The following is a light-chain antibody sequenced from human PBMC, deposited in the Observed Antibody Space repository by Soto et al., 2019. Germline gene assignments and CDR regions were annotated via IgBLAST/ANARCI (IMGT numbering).Light chain of an antibody. V-gene: IGLV3-21*02. CDR1: DVGGKS. Sequence: YELTQPPSVSVAPGQTATISCGGDDVGGKSVQWYQQKPGQAPVLVLYDARDRPSGIPERFSGSNSGNTATLTISWVEVGDEANFYCQVWDTTTDQYIFGSGTKVTVL. J-gene: IGLJ1*01. CDR3: QVWDTTTDQYI. CDR2: DAR.